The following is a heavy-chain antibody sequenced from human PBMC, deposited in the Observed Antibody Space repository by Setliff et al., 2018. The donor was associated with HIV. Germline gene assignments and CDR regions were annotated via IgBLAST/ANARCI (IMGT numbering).Heavy chain of an antibody. Sequence: LSLPFSFSFFSFSGNHWSWIRQTPGKGLEWIGDIIQSGSTNYSPSLKSRVTISVDASKNQFSLKLRSVTAADTAVYYCASQLVGITMTRFEYWGQGTLVTVSS. CDR3: ASQLVGITMTRFEY. V-gene: IGHV4-34*12. CDR1: FFSFSGNH. CDR2: IIQSGST. J-gene: IGHJ1*01. D-gene: IGHD3-22*01.